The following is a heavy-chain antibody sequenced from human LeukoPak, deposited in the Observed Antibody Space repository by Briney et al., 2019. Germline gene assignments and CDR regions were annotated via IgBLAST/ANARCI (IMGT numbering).Heavy chain of an antibody. CDR3: ARDPRGPTGYDSSARDTFDY. D-gene: IGHD3-22*01. CDR2: VLYDGSMQ. Sequence: GRSLRLSCAASGLTFSDYSMHWVRQAPGKGLEWVAVVLYDGSMQYYADSVKGRFTASRDNSKNTLYLRVSSLRVDDTAVYYCARDPRGPTGYDSSARDTFDYWGQGTLVTVSS. J-gene: IGHJ4*02. V-gene: IGHV3-30*04. CDR1: GLTFSDYS.